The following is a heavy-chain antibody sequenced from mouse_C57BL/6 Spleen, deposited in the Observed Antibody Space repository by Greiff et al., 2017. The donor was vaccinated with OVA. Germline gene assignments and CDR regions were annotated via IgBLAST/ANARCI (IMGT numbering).Heavy chain of an antibody. D-gene: IGHD1-1*01. CDR1: GYAFSSSW. CDR3: ARRLDYGSSGDYFDY. CDR2: IYPGDGDT. J-gene: IGHJ2*01. Sequence: QVQLKESGPELVKPGASVKISCKASGYAFSSSWMNWVKQRPGKGLEWIGRIYPGDGDTNYNGKFKGKATLTADKSSSTAYMQLSSLTSEDSAVYFCARRLDYGSSGDYFDYWGQGTTLTVSS. V-gene: IGHV1-82*01.